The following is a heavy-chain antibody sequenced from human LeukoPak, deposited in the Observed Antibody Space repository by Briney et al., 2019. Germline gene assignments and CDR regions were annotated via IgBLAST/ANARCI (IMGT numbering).Heavy chain of an antibody. CDR1: GLTFSSSI. CDR3: AASYYDSSGYYRDAFDI. D-gene: IGHD3-22*01. CDR2: IVVGSGTT. V-gene: IGHV1-58*02. J-gene: IGHJ3*02. Sequence: ASVKVSCKASGLTFSSSIMQWVRQARGQRLDWIGWIVVGSGTTNYAQKFQERVTITRDMSTSTAYMELSSLRSEDTAVYYCAASYYDSSGYYRDAFDIWGQGTMVTVSS.